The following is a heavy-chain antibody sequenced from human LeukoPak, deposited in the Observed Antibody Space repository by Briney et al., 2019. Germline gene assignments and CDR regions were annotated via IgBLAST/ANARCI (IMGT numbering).Heavy chain of an antibody. CDR2: IYYSGRT. CDR1: GGSISSSSYY. V-gene: IGHV4-39*07. J-gene: IGHJ6*03. CDR3: ATDSGWHYYYYYMDV. Sequence: PTETLSLTCTVSGGSISSSSYYWGWIRQPPGKGLEWIGSIYYSGRTYYNPSLKSRVTISVDTSKNQFSLKLSSVTAADTAVYYCATDSGWHYYYYYMDVWGKGTTVTVSS. D-gene: IGHD6-19*01.